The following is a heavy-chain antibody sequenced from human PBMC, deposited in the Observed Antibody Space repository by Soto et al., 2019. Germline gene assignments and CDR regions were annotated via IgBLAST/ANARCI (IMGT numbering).Heavy chain of an antibody. J-gene: IGHJ5*02. CDR2: IIPILGIA. V-gene: IGHV1-69*02. D-gene: IGHD3-3*01. CDR3: ESYDFWSGYSNWFDP. CDR1: GGTFSSYT. Sequence: QVQLVQSGAEVKKPGSSVKVSCKASGGTFSSYTISWVRQAPGQGLEWMGRIIPILGIANYAQKFQSRVTITADKSTSTAYMELSSLRSEDTAVYYCESYDFWSGYSNWFDPWGQGTLVTVSS.